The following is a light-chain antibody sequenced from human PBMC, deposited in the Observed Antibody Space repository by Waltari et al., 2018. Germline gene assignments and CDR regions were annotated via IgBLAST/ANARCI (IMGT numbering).Light chain of an antibody. CDR3: QHYLRLPVT. CDR1: QSVSRA. CDR2: GAS. V-gene: IGKV3-20*01. Sequence: EIVLTQSPGTLSLSLGERATVSCRASQSVSRALAWYQQKPGQAPRILIYGASTRATGIPDRFSGSGSGTDFSLTISRLEPDDFAVDYCQHYLRLPVTFGQGTTVEI. J-gene: IGKJ1*01.